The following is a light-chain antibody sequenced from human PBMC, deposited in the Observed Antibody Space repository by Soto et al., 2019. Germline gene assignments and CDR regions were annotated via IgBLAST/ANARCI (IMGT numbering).Light chain of an antibody. CDR2: DTS. J-gene: IGLJ1*01. CDR1: SSNIANNY. CDR3: GTWDSSLNAYV. V-gene: IGLV1-51*01. Sequence: SVLTQPPSVSAATGQRVTISCSGSSSNIANNYVSWFQQVPGTAPKLLIYDTSQRLSGIPDRFSGSKSGTSATLGITGLQTGDEADYYCGTWDSSLNAYVFGSGTKV.